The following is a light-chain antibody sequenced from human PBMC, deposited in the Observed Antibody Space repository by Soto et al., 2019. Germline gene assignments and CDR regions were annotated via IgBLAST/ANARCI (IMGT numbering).Light chain of an antibody. Sequence: DIQMTQFPSTRSASVGDRVTITCRASQSISSYLAWYQHKPGKAPGLLIYEASTLENEVPSRFSGSGSGTEFTLTISSLQPEDFATYYCQQYSSYEWTFGQGTKVDIK. J-gene: IGKJ1*01. CDR3: QQYSSYEWT. CDR1: QSISSY. V-gene: IGKV1-5*03. CDR2: EAS.